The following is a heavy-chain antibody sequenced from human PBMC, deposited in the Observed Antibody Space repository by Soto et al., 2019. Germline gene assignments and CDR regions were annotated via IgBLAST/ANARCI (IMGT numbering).Heavy chain of an antibody. CDR1: GDSVSSNSSA. V-gene: IGHV6-1*01. CDR2: TYYRSKWYN. J-gene: IGHJ6*02. CDR3: ARDESRATMVRGYYYGMDV. D-gene: IGHD3-10*01. Sequence: SQTLSLTCAISGDSVSSNSSAWNWIRQSPSRGLEWLGRTYYRSKWYNDYAVSVKSRITINPDTSKNQFSLQLNSVTPEDTAVYYCARDESRATMVRGYYYGMDVWGQGTTVTVSS.